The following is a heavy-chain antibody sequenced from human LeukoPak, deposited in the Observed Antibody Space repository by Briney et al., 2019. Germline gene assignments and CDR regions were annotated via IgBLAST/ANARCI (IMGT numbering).Heavy chain of an antibody. CDR3: ARRLSGTTTAHYFDY. J-gene: IGHJ4*02. V-gene: IGHV4-39*01. D-gene: IGHD1-1*01. Sequence: PSETLSLTCSVSGESISSGRHYWGWLRQTPGKGLEWIGSVYYSGNTFHNPSLKSRVTTSVDTSKNQVSLRVNFVTAADTAVYYCARRLSGTTTAHYFDYWGQGILVTVSS. CDR1: GESISSGRHY. CDR2: VYYSGNT.